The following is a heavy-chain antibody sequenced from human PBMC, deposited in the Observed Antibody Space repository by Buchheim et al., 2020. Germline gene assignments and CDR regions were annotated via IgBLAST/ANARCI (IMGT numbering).Heavy chain of an antibody. V-gene: IGHV3-30*04. D-gene: IGHD3-3*01. CDR3: ASHAAYDFWSGYDY. CDR1: GFTFSSYA. J-gene: IGHJ4*02. CDR2: ISYDGSNK. Sequence: QVQLVESGGGVVQPGRSLRLSCAASGFTFSSYAMHWVRQAPGKGLEWVAVISYDGSNKYYADSVKGRFTISRDNSKNTLYLQMNSLRAEDTAVYYCASHAAYDFWSGYDYWGQGT.